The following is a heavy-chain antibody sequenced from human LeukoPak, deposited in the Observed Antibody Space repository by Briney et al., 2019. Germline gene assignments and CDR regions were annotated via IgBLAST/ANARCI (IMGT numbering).Heavy chain of an antibody. CDR2: VGISSGNT. CDR3: ARDTKYAFDN. D-gene: IGHD2-2*01. CDR1: GFTFSEYS. V-gene: IGHV3-48*01. Sequence: PGRSLRLPYAASGFTFSEYSKNWVRQAPGKGLEWISYVGISSGNTKYADSVKGRFTISGDRAKNSLYLQMNSLRVEDTAVYYCARDTKYAFDNWGQGTLVTVSS. J-gene: IGHJ4*02.